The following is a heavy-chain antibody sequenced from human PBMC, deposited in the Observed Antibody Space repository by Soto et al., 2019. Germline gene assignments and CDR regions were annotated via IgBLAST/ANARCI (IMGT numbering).Heavy chain of an antibody. Sequence: PGGSLRLSCAASGFTVSSYHMSWVRQAPGKGLEWVSIIYSAGSADFADSVKGRFTISRDNSKNTLYLQMSSLRAEDTAVYYCTGVYSSSYHYFDYWGQGTLVTVS. D-gene: IGHD6-13*01. J-gene: IGHJ4*02. CDR1: GFTVSSYH. CDR3: TGVYSSSYHYFDY. CDR2: IYSAGSA. V-gene: IGHV3-66*01.